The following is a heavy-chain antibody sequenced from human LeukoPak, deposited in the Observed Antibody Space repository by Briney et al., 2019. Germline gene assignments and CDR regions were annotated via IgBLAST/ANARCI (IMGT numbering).Heavy chain of an antibody. V-gene: IGHV1-18*01. D-gene: IGHD3-10*01. CDR3: ARDHEILWFGELTHYFDY. J-gene: IGHJ4*02. CDR2: ISAYNGNT. Sequence: ASVKVSCKASGGTFSSYAISWVRQAPGQGLEWMGWISAYNGNTNYAQKLQGRVTMTTDTSTSTAYMELRSLRSDDTAVYYCARDHEILWFGELTHYFDYWGQGTLVTVSS. CDR1: GGTFSSYA.